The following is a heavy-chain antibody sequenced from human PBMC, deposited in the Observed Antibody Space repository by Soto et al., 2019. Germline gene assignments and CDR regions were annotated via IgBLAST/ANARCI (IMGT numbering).Heavy chain of an antibody. CDR1: GFTFSSYG. CDR2: ISYDGSNK. CDR3: AKEDTAMVGLYYYYYYGMDV. D-gene: IGHD5-18*01. V-gene: IGHV3-30*18. Sequence: GGSLRLSCAASGFTFSSYGMHWVRQAPGKGLEWVAVISYDGSNKYYADSVKGRFTISRDNSKNTLYMQMNSLRAEDTAVYYCAKEDTAMVGLYYYYYYGMDVWGQGTTVTVSS. J-gene: IGHJ6*02.